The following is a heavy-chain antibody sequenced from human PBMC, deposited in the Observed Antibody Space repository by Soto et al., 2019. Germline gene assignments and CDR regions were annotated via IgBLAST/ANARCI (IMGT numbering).Heavy chain of an antibody. V-gene: IGHV3-30-3*01. Sequence: GSLRLSCAASGFTFSSYAMHWVRQAPGKGLEWVAVISYDGSNKYYADSVKGRFTISRDNSKNTLYLQMNSLRAEDTAVYYCARGYSSEDYYGMDVWGQGTTVTVSS. J-gene: IGHJ6*02. CDR3: ARGYSSEDYYGMDV. CDR2: ISYDGSNK. CDR1: GFTFSSYA. D-gene: IGHD6-25*01.